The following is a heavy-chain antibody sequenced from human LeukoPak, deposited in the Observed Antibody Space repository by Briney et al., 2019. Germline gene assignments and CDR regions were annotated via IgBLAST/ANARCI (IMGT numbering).Heavy chain of an antibody. Sequence: AASVKVSCKVSGYTLTELSMHWVRQAPGKGLEWMGGFDPEDGETIYAQKFQGRVTMTEDTSTDTAYMELSSLRSDDTAVYYCASGGITFGGVIVSPFDYWGQGTLVTVSS. V-gene: IGHV1-24*01. CDR3: ASGGITFGGVIVSPFDY. CDR1: GYTLTELS. CDR2: FDPEDGET. D-gene: IGHD3-16*02. J-gene: IGHJ4*02.